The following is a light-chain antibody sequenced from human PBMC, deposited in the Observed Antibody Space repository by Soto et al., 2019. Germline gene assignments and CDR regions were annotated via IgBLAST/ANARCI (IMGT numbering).Light chain of an antibody. J-gene: IGKJ1*01. CDR2: AAS. Sequence: IQMTQSPSSLSASVGGRLSITCRASQVITNDLGWYQQKPGKAPKLLIYAASSLRSGVTSRFSGSGSGTDFTLTISSLQREDFATYVCQQSYSSPWTFGQGTKVDIK. V-gene: IGKV1-39*01. CDR3: QQSYSSPWT. CDR1: QVITND.